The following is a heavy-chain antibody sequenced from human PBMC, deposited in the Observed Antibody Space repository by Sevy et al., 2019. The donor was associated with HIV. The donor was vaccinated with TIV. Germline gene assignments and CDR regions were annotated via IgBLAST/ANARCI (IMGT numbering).Heavy chain of an antibody. D-gene: IGHD2-8*01. J-gene: IGHJ4*02. CDR1: GFTFSKYS. CDR3: AREGCTKPHDY. V-gene: IGHV3-23*01. CDR2: LSFGCGEI. Sequence: GGSLRLSCAASGFTFSKYSMSWVRQPPGKGLEWVSTLSFGCGEINYEDSVKGRFTISRDNSKSSVYLQMNNLRPEDTAVYYCAREGCTKPHDYWGQGTLATVSS.